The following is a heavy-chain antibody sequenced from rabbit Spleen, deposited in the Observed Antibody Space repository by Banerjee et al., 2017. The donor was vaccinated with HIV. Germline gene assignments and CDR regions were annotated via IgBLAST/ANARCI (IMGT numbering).Heavy chain of an antibody. CDR2: INTATGKA. Sequence: QEQLVESGGGLVQPGGSLKLSCKASGFDFRSYGVSWVRQAPGKGLKWIACINTATGKAVYASWAKGRFTISKTSSTTVTLQMTSLTAADTATYFCARDLAGVIGWNFNLWGPGTLVTVS. J-gene: IGHJ4*01. CDR3: ARDLAGVIGWNFNL. V-gene: IGHV1S45*01. CDR1: GFDFRSYG. D-gene: IGHD4-1*01.